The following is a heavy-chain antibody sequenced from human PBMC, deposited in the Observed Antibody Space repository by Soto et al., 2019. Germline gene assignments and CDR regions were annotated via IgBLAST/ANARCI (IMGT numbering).Heavy chain of an antibody. J-gene: IGHJ6*02. CDR2: IGTAGDT. CDR1: GFTFSSYD. CDR3: ARGSFDTSGYYQYAMDV. V-gene: IGHV3-13*01. D-gene: IGHD3-22*01. Sequence: EVQLVESGGGLVQPGGSLRLSCAASGFTFSSYDMHWVRQVTGNGLEWVSAIGTAGDTYYAGSVKGRFTISRENGKNCVDLQMNSLRAGDTAVCLCARGSFDTSGYYQYAMDVWGQGTTVTVSS.